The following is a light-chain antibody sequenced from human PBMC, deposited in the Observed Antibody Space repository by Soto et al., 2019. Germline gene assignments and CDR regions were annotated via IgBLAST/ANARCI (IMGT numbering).Light chain of an antibody. V-gene: IGLV2-23*03. Sequence: QSVLTQPASVSGSPEQWISIPCTGPGSDVGTYNLVSGYQHHPDKAPKVILYEGTKRPSGVPPRFSGSQSGNTASLTISGLQAEDEAVYFCYSFAGTNTFSYVFGPGTKLTVL. CDR2: EGT. CDR1: GSDVGTYNL. CDR3: YSFAGTNTFSYV. J-gene: IGLJ1*01.